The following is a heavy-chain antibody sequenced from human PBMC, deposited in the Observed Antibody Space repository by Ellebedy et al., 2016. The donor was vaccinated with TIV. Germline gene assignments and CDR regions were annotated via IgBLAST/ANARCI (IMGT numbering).Heavy chain of an antibody. J-gene: IGHJ4*02. CDR3: AHRQNGFRGFDY. V-gene: IGHV2-5*02. CDR2: IYWDDDV. D-gene: IGHD5-24*01. Sequence: SGPTLVKPTETLTLTCSFSGFSLTNSGESVGWIRQPPGKAPEWLALIYWDDDVMYSPGLQTRLTITKDTSKNQVVLRMTNMAAVDTATHFCAHRQNGFRGFDYWGQGAQVTVSS. CDR1: GFSLTNSGES.